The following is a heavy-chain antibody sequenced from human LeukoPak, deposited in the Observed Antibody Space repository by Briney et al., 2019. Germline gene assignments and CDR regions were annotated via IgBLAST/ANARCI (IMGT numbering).Heavy chain of an antibody. V-gene: IGHV5-51*01. CDR3: ARHSGAYYYGSGSKNWYFDL. Sequence: GESLKISCKGSGYSFTSYWIGWVRQIPGKGLEWRGIIYPGDSDTRYSPSFQGQVTISADKSISTAYLQWSSLKASDTAMYYCARHSGAYYYGSGSKNWYFDLWGRGTLVTVSS. J-gene: IGHJ2*01. CDR2: IYPGDSDT. CDR1: GYSFTSYW. D-gene: IGHD3-10*01.